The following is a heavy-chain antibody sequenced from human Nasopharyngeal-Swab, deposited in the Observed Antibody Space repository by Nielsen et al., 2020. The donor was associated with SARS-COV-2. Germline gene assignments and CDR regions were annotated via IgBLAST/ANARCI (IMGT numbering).Heavy chain of an antibody. V-gene: IGHV3-74*01. CDR1: GFTFSNYW. CDR3: ASPRHSYGTYYYYGMDV. CDR2: INSDGSST. J-gene: IGHJ6*02. D-gene: IGHD5-18*01. Sequence: GESLKISCAASGFTFSNYWMHWVRQAPGKGLVWVSRINSDGSSTSYADSVKGRFTISRDNAKNTLFLQMNSLRGEDTAVYYRASPRHSYGTYYYYGMDVWGQGTTVTVSS.